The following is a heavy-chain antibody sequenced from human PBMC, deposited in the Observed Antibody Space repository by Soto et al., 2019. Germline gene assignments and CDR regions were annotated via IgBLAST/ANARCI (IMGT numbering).Heavy chain of an antibody. D-gene: IGHD3-3*01. J-gene: IGHJ4*02. CDR1: GYSFAGYW. Sequence: GESLKISCKGSGYSFAGYWITWVRQKPGKGLEWMGRIDPSDSQTYYSPSFRGHVTISVTKSITTVFLQWSSLRASDTAMYYCARHRTENDFWSGYYGYFDYWGQGTLVTVSS. V-gene: IGHV5-10-1*01. CDR2: IDPSDSQT. CDR3: ARHRTENDFWSGYYGYFDY.